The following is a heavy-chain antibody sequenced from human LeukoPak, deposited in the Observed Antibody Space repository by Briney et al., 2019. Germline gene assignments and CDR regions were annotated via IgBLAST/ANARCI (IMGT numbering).Heavy chain of an antibody. CDR1: GGSINSYY. V-gene: IGHV4-59*01. CDR2: TYYSGST. CDR3: VRANYFDY. Sequence: SETLSLTCTVSGGSINSYYWSWIRQPPGKGLEWIGDTYYSGSTNYNPSLKSRVTISVDTSKNQFSLKLSSVTAADTALYYCVRANYFDYWGQGTLVTVSS. J-gene: IGHJ4*02.